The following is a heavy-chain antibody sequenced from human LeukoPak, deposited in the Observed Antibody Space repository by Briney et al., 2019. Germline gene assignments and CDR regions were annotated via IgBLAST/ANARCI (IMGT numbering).Heavy chain of an antibody. D-gene: IGHD4-17*01. CDR3: ARDNGDYGIDY. Sequence: GGSLRLSCAASGFTFSSYWMHWVRQAPGKGLVWVSRINSDGSSTSYADSVKGRFTISRDNAKTTLYLQMNSLRAEDTAVYYCARDNGDYGIDYWGQGTLVTVSS. CDR1: GFTFSSYW. V-gene: IGHV3-74*01. J-gene: IGHJ4*02. CDR2: INSDGSST.